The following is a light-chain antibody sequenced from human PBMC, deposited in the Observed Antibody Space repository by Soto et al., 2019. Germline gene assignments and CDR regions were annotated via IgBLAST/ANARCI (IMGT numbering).Light chain of an antibody. V-gene: IGKV1-9*01. CDR2: ATS. CDR1: QGISSY. CDR3: QQLSNYLIT. J-gene: IGKJ5*01. Sequence: DIQLTQSPSFLSASVGDRVTVTCRASQGISSYLVWYQQKPGKAPKLMIHATSTLQSGVPSRFRGSGSYTELTVTISSLQPEDFATYYCQQLSNYLITGGQGTRLEIK.